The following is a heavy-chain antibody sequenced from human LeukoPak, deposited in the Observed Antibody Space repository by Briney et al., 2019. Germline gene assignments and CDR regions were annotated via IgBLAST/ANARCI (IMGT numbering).Heavy chain of an antibody. J-gene: IGHJ4*02. CDR2: ISGTGGAT. CDR1: GFTFSDFA. V-gene: IGHV3-23*01. CDR3: TTEMVGATTFLDY. D-gene: IGHD1-26*01. Sequence: GGSLRLSCAASGFTFSDFAMSWVRQAPGKGLDWVSTISGTGGATYYADSVKGRFTISRDNSRNSLYVQMNSLRAEDTAVYYCTTEMVGATTFLDYWGQGTLVTVSS.